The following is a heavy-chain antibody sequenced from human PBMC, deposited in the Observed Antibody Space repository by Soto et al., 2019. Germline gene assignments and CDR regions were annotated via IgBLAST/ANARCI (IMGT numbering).Heavy chain of an antibody. CDR1: GSTFSSYA. V-gene: IGHV3-23*01. CDR3: AKDPSYSGYAPAGY. CDR2: ISGSGGST. Sequence: GGSLRLSCAASGSTFSSYAMSWVRQAPGKGLEWVSAISGSGGSTYYADSVKGRFTISRDNSKNTLYLQMNSLRAEDTAVYYCAKDPSYSGYAPAGYWGQGTLVTVSS. J-gene: IGHJ4*02. D-gene: IGHD5-12*01.